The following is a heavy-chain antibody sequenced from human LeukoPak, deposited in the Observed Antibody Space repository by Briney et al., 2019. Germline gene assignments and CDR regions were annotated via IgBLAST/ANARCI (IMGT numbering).Heavy chain of an antibody. J-gene: IGHJ4*02. Sequence: GGSLRLSCAASGFTFSSYSMNWVRQSPGKGLEWVSYISSSRTIYYADSVKGRFTISRDNAKNSLYLQMNSLRAEDTAVYFCAKRGIVIRGLLIIGFHKEAYYFDSWGQGILVTVSS. D-gene: IGHD3-10*01. CDR1: GFTFSSYS. CDR2: ISSSRTI. V-gene: IGHV3-48*04. CDR3: AKRGIVIRGLLIIGFHKEAYYFDS.